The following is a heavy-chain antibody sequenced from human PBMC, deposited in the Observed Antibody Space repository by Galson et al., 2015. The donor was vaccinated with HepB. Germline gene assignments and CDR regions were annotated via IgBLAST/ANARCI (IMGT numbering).Heavy chain of an antibody. CDR2: ISSSSSTI. D-gene: IGHD4-17*01. Sequence: SLRLSCAASGFTFSIYSMNWVRQAPGKGLEWISYISSSSSTIYYADSMKGRFTISRDNAKNSLFLRMNSLRAEDTAVYYCARDRGDYGDYSADYWGQETLVTVSS. V-gene: IGHV3-48*01. J-gene: IGHJ4*02. CDR1: GFTFSIYS. CDR3: ARDRGDYGDYSADY.